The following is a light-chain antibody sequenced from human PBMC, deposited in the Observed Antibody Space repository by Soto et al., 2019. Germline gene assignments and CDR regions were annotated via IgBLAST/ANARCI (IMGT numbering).Light chain of an antibody. J-gene: IGKJ4*01. V-gene: IGKV3-15*01. Sequence: VVMTQSPATLSVSPGEGAMLYCRASQGFGDTLAWYPNKPGHPPRLLIYATSTGTAGVPAWFSGSCSGTEFTLTISRLQSEDFVFYYCQRYNCWPLTFGGGTKVDIK. CDR2: ATS. CDR1: QGFGDT. CDR3: QRYNCWPLT.